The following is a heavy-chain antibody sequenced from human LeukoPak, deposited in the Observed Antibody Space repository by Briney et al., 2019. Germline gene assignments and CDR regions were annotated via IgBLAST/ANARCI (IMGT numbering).Heavy chain of an antibody. CDR2: ILSSGST. J-gene: IGHJ3*02. CDR3: ARTNQISETAFDI. CDR1: SGSINNYY. Sequence: SETLSLTCTVSSGSINNYYWSWIRQTPGKGLEWIGYILSSGSTNYNPSVKSRVTISVDTSKNQSSLKLSSVTAADTAVYYCARTNQISETAFDIWGQGTMVIVTS. D-gene: IGHD1-14*01. V-gene: IGHV4-59*01.